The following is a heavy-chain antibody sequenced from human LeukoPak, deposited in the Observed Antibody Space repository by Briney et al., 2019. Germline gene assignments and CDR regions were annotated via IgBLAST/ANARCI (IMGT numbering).Heavy chain of an antibody. Sequence: ASVKVSCKASGYTFTSYGISWVRQAPGQGLEWMGWINAYNGNTNYAQKLQGRVTTTTDTSTSPAYMELRSLRSDETAVYYCGCMYYPRNWFDPWGQGTLVTVSS. D-gene: IGHD3-10*01. J-gene: IGHJ5*02. V-gene: IGHV1-18*01. CDR3: GCMYYPRNWFDP. CDR2: INAYNGNT. CDR1: GYTFTSYG.